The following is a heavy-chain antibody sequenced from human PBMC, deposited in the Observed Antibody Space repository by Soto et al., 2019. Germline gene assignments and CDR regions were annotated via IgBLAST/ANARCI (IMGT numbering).Heavy chain of an antibody. D-gene: IGHD3-10*01. V-gene: IGHV4-34*01. Sequence: SETLSLTCAVYGGSFSGYSWTWIRQPPGTGLEWIGEINHSGSTNYNPSLKSRVTISVDTSKNQFSLKLTSVTAADTAVYYCARDPDADYTGSFSTPRSLDFWGQGTLVTVSS. CDR3: ARDPDADYTGSFSTPRSLDF. CDR1: GGSFSGYS. J-gene: IGHJ4*02. CDR2: INHSGST.